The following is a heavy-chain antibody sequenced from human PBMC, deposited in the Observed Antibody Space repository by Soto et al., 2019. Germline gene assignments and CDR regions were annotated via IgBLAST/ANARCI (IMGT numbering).Heavy chain of an antibody. CDR1: GGSISSGGYY. CDR2: IYYSGST. Sequence: PSETLSLTCTVSGGSISSGGYYWSWIRQHPGKGLEWIGYIYYSGSTYYNPSLKSRVTISVDTSKNQFSLKLSSVTAADTAVYYCARGFSDSSGYGLDYWGQGTLVTVSS. J-gene: IGHJ4*02. CDR3: ARGFSDSSGYGLDY. V-gene: IGHV4-31*03. D-gene: IGHD3-22*01.